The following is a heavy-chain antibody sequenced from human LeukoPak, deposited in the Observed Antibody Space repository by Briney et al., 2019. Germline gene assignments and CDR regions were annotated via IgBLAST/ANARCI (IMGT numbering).Heavy chain of an antibody. D-gene: IGHD6-19*01. CDR3: ARARGAVAIDY. V-gene: IGHV4-38-2*02. J-gene: IGHJ4*02. CDR2: IYHSGST. CDR1: GYSISSGYY. Sequence: SETLSLTCTVSGYSISSGYYWGWIRQPPGKGLEWIGSIYHSGSTYYNPSLKSRVTISVDTSKNQFSLKLSSVTAADTAVYYCARARGAVAIDYWGQGTLVTVSS.